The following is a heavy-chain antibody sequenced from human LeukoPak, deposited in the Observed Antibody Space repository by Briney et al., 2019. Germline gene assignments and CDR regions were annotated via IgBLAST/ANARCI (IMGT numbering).Heavy chain of an antibody. J-gene: IGHJ5*02. CDR2: ISYDGSNK. CDR3: ASSVGDSRSSNWFDP. Sequence: PGGSLRLSCAASGFTFSSYGMHWVRQAPGKGLEWVAVISYDGSNKYYADSVKGRFTISRDNSKNTLYLQMNSLRAEDTAVCYCASSVGDSRSSNWFDPWGQGTLVTVSS. CDR1: GFTFSSYG. D-gene: IGHD6-6*01. V-gene: IGHV3-30*03.